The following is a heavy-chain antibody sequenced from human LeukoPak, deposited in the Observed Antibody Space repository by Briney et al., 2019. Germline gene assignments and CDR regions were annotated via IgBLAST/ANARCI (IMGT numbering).Heavy chain of an antibody. CDR3: ARLLAVAGGDAFDI. CDR1: GGSISNYY. Sequence: PSETLSLTCTVSGGSISNYYWSWIRQPPGKGLELIGYLYYSGSTNYNPSLKSRVTVSVDTSKDQFSLRLSSVTAADTAVYYCARLLAVAGGDAFDIWGQGKMVTVSS. J-gene: IGHJ3*02. CDR2: LYYSGST. D-gene: IGHD6-19*01. V-gene: IGHV4-59*08.